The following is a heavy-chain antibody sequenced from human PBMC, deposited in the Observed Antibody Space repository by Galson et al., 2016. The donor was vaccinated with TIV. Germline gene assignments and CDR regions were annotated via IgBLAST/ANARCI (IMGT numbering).Heavy chain of an antibody. CDR3: AREYYYYAMDV. CDR1: GYTFTSYG. J-gene: IGHJ6*02. CDR2: ISAYNGNT. V-gene: IGHV1-18*01. Sequence: SCKASGYTFTSYGINWVRQVPGQGLEWVGWISAYNGNTNYAQMLQARVTMTTDTSTSTAYMELRSLRSGDTAVYYCAREYYYYAMDVWGQGTTVTVSS.